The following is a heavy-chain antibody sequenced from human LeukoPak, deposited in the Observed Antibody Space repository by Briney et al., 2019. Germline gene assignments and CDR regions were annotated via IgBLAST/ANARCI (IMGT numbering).Heavy chain of an antibody. CDR3: ARVGSGSSRGAFDI. J-gene: IGHJ3*02. CDR1: GGSISSSSYY. CDR2: IYYSGST. V-gene: IGHV4-39*07. D-gene: IGHD1-26*01. Sequence: SETLSLTCTVSGGSISSSSYYWGWIRQPPGKGLEWIGSIYYSGSTYYNPSLKSRVTISVDTSKNQFSLKLSSVTAADTAVYYCARVGSGSSRGAFDIWGQGTMVTVSS.